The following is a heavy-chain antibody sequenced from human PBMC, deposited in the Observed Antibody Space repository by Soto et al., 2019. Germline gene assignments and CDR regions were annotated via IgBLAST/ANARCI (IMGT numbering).Heavy chain of an antibody. CDR1: GFTFSRVS. CDR3: ARVAY. Sequence: LRLSCEAAGFTFSRVSVNWVRQVPGKGLEWVASISSGSSDTWYADSVKGRFIISRDNAQNSLFLQMNTLRPEDTAMYYCARVAYWGPGTQVTVSS. CDR2: ISSGSSDT. J-gene: IGHJ4*01. V-gene: IGHV3-21*01.